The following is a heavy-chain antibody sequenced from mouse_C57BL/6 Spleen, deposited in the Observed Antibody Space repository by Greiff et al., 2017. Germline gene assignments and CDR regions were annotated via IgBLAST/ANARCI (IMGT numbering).Heavy chain of an antibody. Sequence: VQLKQSGGGLVKPGGSLKLSCAASGFTFSDYGMHWVRQAPEKGLEWVADISSGSCSIYYADTVKGPSTITGDNAKNTLFMQMSSLRSEDTAMYYCARPRGVRRGRAMDYWGQGTSVTVSS. CDR3: ARPRGVRRGRAMDY. CDR2: ISSGSCSI. V-gene: IGHV5-17*01. D-gene: IGHD2-14*01. CDR1: GFTFSDYG. J-gene: IGHJ4*01.